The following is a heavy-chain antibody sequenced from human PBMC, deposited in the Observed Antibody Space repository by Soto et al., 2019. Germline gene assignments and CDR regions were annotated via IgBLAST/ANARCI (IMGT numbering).Heavy chain of an antibody. J-gene: IGHJ6*02. CDR3: TRDRSSFMRGRIRGPYGGLDV. D-gene: IGHD3-10*01. V-gene: IGHV3-21*01. CDR2: INSVASYV. Sequence: QLVESGGGLVKPGGSLRVSCAASRFAFSSYSMHWVRQAPMKGLEWVASINSVASYVYYADSVEGRFTISRDNAKNSVSLPMNSLRAEDTAVSYCTRDRSSFMRGRIRGPYGGLDVWGQGTTVLVS. CDR1: RFAFSSYS.